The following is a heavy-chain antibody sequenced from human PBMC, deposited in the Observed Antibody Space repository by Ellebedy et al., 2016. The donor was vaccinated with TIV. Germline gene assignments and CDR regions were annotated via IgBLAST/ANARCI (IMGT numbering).Heavy chain of an antibody. V-gene: IGHV3-74*01. CDR1: GFTFSSYW. CDR2: IISDGSRT. Sequence: PGGSLRLSCAASGFTFSSYWIHWVRQAPGKGLVWVSLIISDGSRTTYADSVKGRFTISRDNAKNTLYLQMNSLRAEDTAVYYCASRGVAVQGADYWGQGTLVTVSS. CDR3: ASRGVAVQGADY. J-gene: IGHJ4*02. D-gene: IGHD3-10*01.